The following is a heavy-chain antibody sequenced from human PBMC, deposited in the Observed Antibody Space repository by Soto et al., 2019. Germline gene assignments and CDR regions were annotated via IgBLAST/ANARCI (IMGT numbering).Heavy chain of an antibody. Sequence: ASVKVACTASGYTFTGYYMHWVRQAPGEGLEWMGWINPNSGGTNYAQKFQGWVTMTRDTSISTAYMELSRLRSDDTAVFYCARGRSRGVGSKVRYYFDNWGQGTLVTVSS. V-gene: IGHV1-2*04. CDR2: INPNSGGT. D-gene: IGHD2-15*01. J-gene: IGHJ4*02. CDR3: ARGRSRGVGSKVRYYFDN. CDR1: GYTFTGYY.